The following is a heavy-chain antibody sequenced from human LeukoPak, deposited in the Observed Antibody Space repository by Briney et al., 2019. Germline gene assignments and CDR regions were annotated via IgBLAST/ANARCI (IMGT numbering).Heavy chain of an antibody. J-gene: IGHJ4*02. CDR3: ARDCRSSTSCYEY. CDR1: GFTFSTYW. D-gene: IGHD2-2*01. V-gene: IGHV3-74*01. Sequence: GGSLRLSCAASGFTFSTYWMHWVRQTPGKGLVWVSRIKSNGSIRRYADSVKGRFTISRDNAKNTLYLQMNSLRAEDTAVYYCARDCRSSTSCYEYWGQGTLVTVSS. CDR2: IKSNGSIR.